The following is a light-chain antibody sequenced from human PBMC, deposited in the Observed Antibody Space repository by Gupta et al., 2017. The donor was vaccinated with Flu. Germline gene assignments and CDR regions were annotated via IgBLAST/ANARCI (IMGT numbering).Light chain of an antibody. CDR2: LGS. CDR3: MQDREGVT. CDR1: QSLLHSNGYDY. Sequence: DIVMTQSPLSLPVTPGEPASISCRSSQSLLHSNGYDYVDWYLQKPGQSPQLLIFLGSNRASGVPDRFSGSGSGTDFTLRSRRVEAEDVGVYYCMQDREGVTFGHGTKVDIK. V-gene: IGKV2-28*01. J-gene: IGKJ3*01.